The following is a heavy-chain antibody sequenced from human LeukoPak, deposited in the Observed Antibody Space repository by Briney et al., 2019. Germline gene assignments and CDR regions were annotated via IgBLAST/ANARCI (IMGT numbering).Heavy chain of an antibody. CDR1: GGSISSYY. CDR2: IYYSGST. Sequence: PSETLSLTCTVSGGSISSYYWSWIRQPPGKGLEWIGYIYYSGSTNYNPSLKSRVTISVDTSKNQFSLKLSSVTAADTAVYYCAKVRVEGRGSPFDIWGQGTMVTVSS. D-gene: IGHD5-24*01. J-gene: IGHJ3*02. V-gene: IGHV4-59*01. CDR3: AKVRVEGRGSPFDI.